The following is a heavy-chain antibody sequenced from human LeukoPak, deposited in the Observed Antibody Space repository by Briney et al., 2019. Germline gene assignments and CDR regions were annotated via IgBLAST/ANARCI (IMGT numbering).Heavy chain of an antibody. J-gene: IGHJ4*02. D-gene: IGHD3-22*01. CDR2: ISPSGDRT. CDR1: GFTFGSYG. CDR3: AIMHGYYDGSGYWVQ. Sequence: SGGSLRLSCAASGFTFGSYGISWVRQAPGKGLAWVSFISPSGDRTSNADSVEGRFTISRDNPRDTLYLQMNSLRDEDTAGYYCAIMHGYYDGSGYWVQWGQGTLVTVSS. V-gene: IGHV3-23*01.